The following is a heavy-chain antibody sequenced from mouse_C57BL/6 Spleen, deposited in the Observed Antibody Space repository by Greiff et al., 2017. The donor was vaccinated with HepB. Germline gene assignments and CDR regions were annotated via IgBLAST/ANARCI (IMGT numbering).Heavy chain of an antibody. V-gene: IGHV1-69*01. D-gene: IGHD2-2*01. J-gene: IGHJ3*01. CDR3: ARSKGGYDVAWFAY. Sequence: VQLQQPGAELVMPGASVKLSCKASGYTFTSYWMHWVKQRPGQGLEWIGEIDPSDSYTNYNQKFKGKSTLTVDKSSSTAYMQLSSLTSEDSAVYYCARSKGGYDVAWFAYWGQGTLVTVSA. CDR1: GYTFTSYW. CDR2: IDPSDSYT.